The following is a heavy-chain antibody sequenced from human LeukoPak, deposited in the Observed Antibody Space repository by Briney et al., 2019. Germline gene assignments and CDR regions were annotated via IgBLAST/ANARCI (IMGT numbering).Heavy chain of an antibody. CDR1: GFTFSSYW. V-gene: IGHV3-7*01. J-gene: IGHJ4*02. D-gene: IGHD1-1*01. CDR3: ARDRGGVQLGY. CDR2: IKQDGSER. Sequence: GGSLRLSCAASGFTFSSYWMSWVRQAPGKGLEWVANIKQDGSERSHVDSVKGRFTISRDNPKNSLYLQMNSLRAEDTAVYYCARDRGGVQLGYWGQGTLVTVSS.